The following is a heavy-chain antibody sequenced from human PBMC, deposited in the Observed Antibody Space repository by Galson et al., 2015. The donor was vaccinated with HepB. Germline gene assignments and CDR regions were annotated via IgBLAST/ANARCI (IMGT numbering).Heavy chain of an antibody. CDR2: ISWTSGNI. J-gene: IGHJ4*02. D-gene: IGHD3-10*01. Sequence: SLRLSCAASGFTFDDYAMHWVRQAPGKGLEWVSGISWTSGNIGYADSVKGRFTISRDNAKNSLYLQMNSLRPEDTALYYCAKEGAVGEYFDYWGQGTLVTVSS. CDR1: GFTFDDYA. V-gene: IGHV3-9*01. CDR3: AKEGAVGEYFDY.